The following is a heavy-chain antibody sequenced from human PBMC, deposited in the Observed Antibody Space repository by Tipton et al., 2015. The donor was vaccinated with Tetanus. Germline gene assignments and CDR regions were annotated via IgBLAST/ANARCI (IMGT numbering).Heavy chain of an antibody. J-gene: IGHJ6*01. V-gene: IGHV4-61*08. CDR1: GASLRGGDYH. CDR3: ARDRITGPTGRYYAMDV. D-gene: IGHD1-7*01. Sequence: TLSLTCTVSGASLRGGDYHWSWIRQPPGKGLEWLAYISGSGTTNSNYSLKSRITMTQDTSRNQFSLRLTSATAADTAVYYCARDRITGPTGRYYAMDVWGQGTTVTVSS. CDR2: ISGSGTT.